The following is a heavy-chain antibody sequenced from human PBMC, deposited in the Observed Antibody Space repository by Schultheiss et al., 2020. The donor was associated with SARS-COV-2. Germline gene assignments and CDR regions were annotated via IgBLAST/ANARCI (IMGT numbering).Heavy chain of an antibody. CDR1: GVSFSNFE. CDR2: INSDGSST. V-gene: IGHV3-74*01. CDR3: ARDQDSSSWYDGEFDY. Sequence: GGSLRLSCAASGVSFSNFEMNWVRQAPGKGLVWVSRINSDGSSTSYADSVKGRFTISRDNSKNTLYLQMNSLRAEDTAVYYCARDQDSSSWYDGEFDYWGQGTLVTVSS. D-gene: IGHD6-13*01. J-gene: IGHJ4*02.